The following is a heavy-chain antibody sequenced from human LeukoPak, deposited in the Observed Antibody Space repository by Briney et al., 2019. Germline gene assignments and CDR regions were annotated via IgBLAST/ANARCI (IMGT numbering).Heavy chain of an antibody. V-gene: IGHV3-33*01. Sequence: GGSLRLSCAASGFTFRNYGIHWVRQAPGKGLEWVAIIWNDGSNKYYGDSVKGRFTISRDNSKNTAYLQMYSLRGEDAALYYCAREGSSTIFFGSGTHSGGAFGIWGQGAVVTVSS. J-gene: IGHJ3*02. D-gene: IGHD3-10*01. CDR2: IWNDGSNK. CDR3: AREGSSTIFFGSGTHSGGAFGI. CDR1: GFTFRNYG.